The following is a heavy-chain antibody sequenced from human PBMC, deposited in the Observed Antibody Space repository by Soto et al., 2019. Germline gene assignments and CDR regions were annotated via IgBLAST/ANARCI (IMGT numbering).Heavy chain of an antibody. Sequence: QVQLVESGGGVVQPGRSLRLSCAASGFTFSSYGMHWVRQAPGKGLEWVAVIWYDGSNKYYADSVKGRFTISRDNSKNTLYLQMNSLRVEDTAVYYCARGGAGAPNYFDYWGQGTLVTVSS. CDR1: GFTFSSYG. CDR2: IWYDGSNK. V-gene: IGHV3-33*01. J-gene: IGHJ4*02. CDR3: ARGGAGAPNYFDY. D-gene: IGHD6-19*01.